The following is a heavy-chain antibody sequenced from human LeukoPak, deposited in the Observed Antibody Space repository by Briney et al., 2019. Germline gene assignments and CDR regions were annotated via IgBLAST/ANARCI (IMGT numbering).Heavy chain of an antibody. D-gene: IGHD3-10*01. CDR3: ARETRDYGSGSTAFDI. CDR2: IRTYNGNT. J-gene: IGHJ3*02. V-gene: IGHV1-18*01. CDR1: GYTFTSYV. Sequence: ASVKVSCKASGYTFTSYVITWVRQAPGQGLEWLGWIRTYNGNTNYAQNFQGRVTMTTDTSTSTAYMELSRLRSDDTAVYYCARETRDYGSGSTAFDIWGQGTMVTVSS.